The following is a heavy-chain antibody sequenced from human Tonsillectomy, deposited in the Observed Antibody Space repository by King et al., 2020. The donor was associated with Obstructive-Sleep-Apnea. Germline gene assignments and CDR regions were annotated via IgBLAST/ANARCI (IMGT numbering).Heavy chain of an antibody. Sequence: VQLQESGPGLVKPSETLSLTCTVSGCSISTYYWSWIRQPPGKGLEWIGYITHMGSTTYNPSLKSRVTISGDTSKNQFSLKLSSVTAADTAVYYCARVELSMDYFDYWGQGTLVTVSS. V-gene: IGHV4-59*01. CDR2: ITHMGST. CDR3: ARVELSMDYFDY. J-gene: IGHJ4*02. D-gene: IGHD1-26*01. CDR1: GCSISTYY.